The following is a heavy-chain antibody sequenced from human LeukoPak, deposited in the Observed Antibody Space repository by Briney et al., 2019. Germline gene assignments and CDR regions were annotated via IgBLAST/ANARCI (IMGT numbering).Heavy chain of an antibody. Sequence: GGSLRLSCAASGFTFSSYGMSWVRQAPGKGLEWVSVIYTVGNTYYAESVKGRFTISRDNSKNTLYLQMNSLRAEDTAVYYCARGYSYGYFDYWGQGTLVTVSS. J-gene: IGHJ4*02. CDR2: IYTVGNT. D-gene: IGHD5-18*01. CDR1: GFTFSSYG. CDR3: ARGYSYGYFDY. V-gene: IGHV3-53*01.